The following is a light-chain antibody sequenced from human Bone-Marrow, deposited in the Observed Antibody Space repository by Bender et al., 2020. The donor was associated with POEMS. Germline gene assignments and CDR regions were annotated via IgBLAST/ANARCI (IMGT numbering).Light chain of an antibody. J-gene: IGLJ3*02. CDR1: SSKFGSYP. Sequence: QSVLTRPPSASGTPGQRVTISCSGSSSKFGSYPVNWYQQLPGAAPKLVIFNNSQRPSGVPDRFSGSNSGTSASLAISGLLSDDEAEFYCATWDDSLNGWVFGGGTKLTVL. CDR2: NNS. V-gene: IGLV1-44*01. CDR3: ATWDDSLNGWV.